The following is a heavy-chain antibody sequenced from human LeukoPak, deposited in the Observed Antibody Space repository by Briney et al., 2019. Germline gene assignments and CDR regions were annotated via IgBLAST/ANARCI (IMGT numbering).Heavy chain of an antibody. CDR3: ARDGSMVVAATYFDY. V-gene: IGHV3-20*04. J-gene: IGHJ4*02. D-gene: IGHD2-15*01. CDR2: INWNGGST. CDR1: GFTFDDYG. Sequence: GGSLRLSCAASGFTFDDYGMSWVRQAPGKGLEWVSGINWNGGSTGYADSVKGRFTISRDNAKNSLYLQMNSLRAEDTALYYCARDGSMVVAATYFDYWGQGTLVTVSS.